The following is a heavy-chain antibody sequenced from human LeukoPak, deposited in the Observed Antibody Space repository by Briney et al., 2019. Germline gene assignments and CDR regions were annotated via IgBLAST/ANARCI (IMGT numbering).Heavy chain of an antibody. CDR3: ARGPRGYYYGSGSYYTLGY. Sequence: GESLKISCKGSGYSFTSYWIGWVRQATGQGLEWMGWMNPNSGNTGYAQKFQGRVTITRNTSISTAYMELSSLRSEDTAVYYCARGPRGYYYGSGSYYTLGYWGQGTLVTVSS. CDR2: MNPNSGNT. D-gene: IGHD3-10*01. J-gene: IGHJ4*02. V-gene: IGHV1-8*03. CDR1: GYSFTSYW.